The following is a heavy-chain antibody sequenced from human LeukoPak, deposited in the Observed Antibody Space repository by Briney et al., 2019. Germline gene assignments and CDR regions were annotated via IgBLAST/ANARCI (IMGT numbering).Heavy chain of an antibody. J-gene: IGHJ4*02. CDR3: ARAVTGTSLVDF. Sequence: SETLSLTCTISTGSIGGDHWSWIRQAPGEGLEWIGYISYTGSTSYKPSLRSRVTISLNTPETQFSLRLTSVTAADTAVYYCARAVTGTSLVDFWGQGTLVAVSP. D-gene: IGHD6-19*01. CDR2: ISYTGST. CDR1: TGSIGGDH. V-gene: IGHV4-59*08.